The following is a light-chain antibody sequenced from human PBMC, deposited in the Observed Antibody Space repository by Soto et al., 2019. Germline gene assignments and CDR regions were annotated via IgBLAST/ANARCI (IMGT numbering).Light chain of an antibody. CDR1: QGISDY. J-gene: IGKJ3*01. Sequence: DIPMTQSPSSLSAFLGDRVTITCRASQGISDYLVWYPQKPGKVPNLLIYAASTLQSGVPPRFIGTGSGTDFAPAISSLEPEDVATYFCQNCYSATFAFGPGTKVDIK. V-gene: IGKV1-27*01. CDR3: QNCYSATFA. CDR2: AAS.